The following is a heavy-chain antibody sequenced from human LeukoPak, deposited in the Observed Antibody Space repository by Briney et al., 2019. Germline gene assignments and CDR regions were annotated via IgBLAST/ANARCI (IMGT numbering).Heavy chain of an antibody. V-gene: IGHV3-23*01. CDR1: GFTFSSHG. J-gene: IGHJ4*02. CDR3: AKGPLLWD. D-gene: IGHD2/OR15-2a*01. Sequence: PGGSLRLSCAASGFTFSSHGMNWVRQAPGKGLEWVSGISPSGGITYYTDSVKGRFTISRDNSKNTVSLQMNSLRGEDTAVYYCAKGPLLWDWGQGTLVTVSS. CDR2: ISPSGGIT.